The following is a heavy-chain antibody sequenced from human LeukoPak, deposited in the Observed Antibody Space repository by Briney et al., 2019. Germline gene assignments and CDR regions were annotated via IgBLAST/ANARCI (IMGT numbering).Heavy chain of an antibody. CDR3: ARGGVDVGYCSGGSCYDRDNWFDP. CDR1: GYTFTGYY. Sequence: ASVKVSCKASGYTFTGYYMHWVRQAPGQGLEWMGWINPYSGGTNYAQTFQGRVTMTRDTSISTAYMELSRLRSDDTAVYYCARGGVDVGYCSGGSCYDRDNWFDPWGQGTLVTVSS. V-gene: IGHV1-2*02. J-gene: IGHJ5*02. CDR2: INPYSGGT. D-gene: IGHD2-15*01.